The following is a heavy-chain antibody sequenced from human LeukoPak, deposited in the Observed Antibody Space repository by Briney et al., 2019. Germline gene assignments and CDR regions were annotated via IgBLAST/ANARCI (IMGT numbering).Heavy chain of an antibody. CDR1: GFTFSSYG. V-gene: IGHV3-23*01. J-gene: IGHJ4*02. CDR3: AHGTMYQLDS. D-gene: IGHD2-2*01. CDR2: IIGGAGST. Sequence: PGGSLRLSCAASGFTFSSYGMSWVRQAPGKGLEWVSGIIGGAGSTYYADSVRGRFTISGDNSKNTLYLQMNSLRADDTAVYYCAHGTMYQLDSWGQGTLVTVSS.